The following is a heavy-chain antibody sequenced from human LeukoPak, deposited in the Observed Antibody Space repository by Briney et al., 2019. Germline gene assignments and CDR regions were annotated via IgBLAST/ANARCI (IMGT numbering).Heavy chain of an antibody. CDR1: GYTFTGYY. CDR3: ARDYYCSGSSCYNRLFDY. Sequence: ASVKVSCKASGYTFTGYYIHWVRQAPGQGPEWMGRINPSSGGTDYAQKFQGRVTMTRDTSMSTAYMELSRLRSDDTAVYYCARDYYCSGSSCYNRLFDYWGQGTLVTVS. CDR2: INPSSGGT. D-gene: IGHD2-2*02. J-gene: IGHJ4*02. V-gene: IGHV1-2*06.